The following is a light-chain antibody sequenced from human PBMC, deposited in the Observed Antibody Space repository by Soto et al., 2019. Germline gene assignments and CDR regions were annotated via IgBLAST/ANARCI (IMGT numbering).Light chain of an antibody. CDR1: QSVTTW. V-gene: IGKV1-5*03. J-gene: IGKJ5*01. CDR3: QQYSTYPIT. Sequence: IHLAPFSFTLVASVGDRVTIHCRASQSVTTWLAWYQQKPGKAPKLLIYKASNLESGLPSRFTGSGSGTEFTLTISSLQSDDFATYYCQQYSTYPITFGQGTRLEIK. CDR2: KAS.